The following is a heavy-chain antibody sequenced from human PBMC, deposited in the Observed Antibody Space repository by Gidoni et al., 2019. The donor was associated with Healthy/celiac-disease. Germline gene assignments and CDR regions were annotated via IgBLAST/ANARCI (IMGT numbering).Heavy chain of an antibody. CDR2: IYSGGST. V-gene: IGHV3-66*01. D-gene: IGHD2-15*01. Sequence: EVQLVESGGGLVQPGGSLRLSCAASGFTVSSNYSSWVRQAPGKGLEWVSVIYSGGSTYYADSVKGRFTISRDNSKNTLYLQMNSLRAEDTAVYYCARAKTGGCSGGSCYSFPYGMDVWGQGTTVTVSS. CDR1: GFTVSSNY. J-gene: IGHJ6*02. CDR3: ARAKTGGCSGGSCYSFPYGMDV.